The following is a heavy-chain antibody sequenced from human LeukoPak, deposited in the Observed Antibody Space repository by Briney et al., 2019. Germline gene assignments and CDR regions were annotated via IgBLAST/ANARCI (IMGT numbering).Heavy chain of an antibody. CDR1: GFSFGPYW. D-gene: IGHD2-2*01. J-gene: IGHJ3*01. CDR3: AREVPGVMVAFDL. Sequence: PGGSLRLSCAGSGFSFGPYWMSWVRQAPGKGLEWLANIEKHGSDKYYVDSVKGRFTISRDNAKNSLSLQMDSLRAEDTAVYYCAREVPGVMVAFDLWGQGTMVTVSP. CDR2: IEKHGSDK. V-gene: IGHV3-7*04.